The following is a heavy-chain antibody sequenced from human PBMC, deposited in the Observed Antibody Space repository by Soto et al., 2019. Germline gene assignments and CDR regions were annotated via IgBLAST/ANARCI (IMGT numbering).Heavy chain of an antibody. V-gene: IGHV3-23*01. CDR2: ISGSGGST. CDR1: GFTFSSYA. J-gene: IGHJ5*02. Sequence: GGSLRLSCAASGFTFSSYAMSWVRQAPGKGLEWVSAISGSGGSTYYADSVKGRFTISRDNSKNTLYLQMNSLRAEDTAVYYCAKSSSIAVAGCWFDPWGQGTLVTVSS. D-gene: IGHD6-19*01. CDR3: AKSSSIAVAGCWFDP.